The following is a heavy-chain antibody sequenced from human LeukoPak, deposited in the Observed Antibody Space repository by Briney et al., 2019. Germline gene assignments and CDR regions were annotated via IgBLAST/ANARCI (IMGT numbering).Heavy chain of an antibody. V-gene: IGHV3-23*01. D-gene: IGHD6-19*01. CDR2: ISGSGGST. CDR1: GFTFSSYA. J-gene: IGHJ4*02. CDR3: ARDYKEQWLDY. Sequence: GGSLRLSCAASGFTFSSYAMSWVRQAPGKGLEWVSAISGSGGSTYYADSLKGRFTISRDNAKNSLYLQMNSLRAEDTAVYYCARDYKEQWLDYWGQGTLVTVSS.